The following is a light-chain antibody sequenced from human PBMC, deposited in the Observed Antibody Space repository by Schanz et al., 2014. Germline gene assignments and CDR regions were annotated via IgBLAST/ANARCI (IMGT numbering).Light chain of an antibody. CDR3: SSYTGSTSFWV. J-gene: IGLJ3*02. V-gene: IGLV2-14*02. CDR1: SSDVGSYNL. CDR2: EVS. Sequence: QSVLTQPASVSGSPGQSITISCTGTSSDVGSYNLVSWYQQHPGKAPKLMIYEVSNRPSGVPDRFSGSKSGNTASLTISGLQAEDEADYYCSSYTGSTSFWVFGGGTKLTVL.